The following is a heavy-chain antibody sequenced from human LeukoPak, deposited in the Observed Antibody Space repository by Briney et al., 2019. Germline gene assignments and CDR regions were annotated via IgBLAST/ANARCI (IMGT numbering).Heavy chain of an antibody. CDR1: GFTFSSYE. Sequence: GGSLRLSCAASGFTFSSYEMNWVRQAPGKGLEWVSYISSSGGTIYYADSVKGRFTISRDNAKNSLYLQMNSLRAEDTAVYYCARVHHRRIQLWWDYYYMDVWGKGTTVTISS. J-gene: IGHJ6*03. V-gene: IGHV3-48*03. CDR3: ARVHHRRIQLWWDYYYMDV. CDR2: ISSSGGTI. D-gene: IGHD5-18*01.